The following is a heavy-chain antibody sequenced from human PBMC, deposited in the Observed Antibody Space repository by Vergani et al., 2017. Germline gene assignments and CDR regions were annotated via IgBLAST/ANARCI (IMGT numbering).Heavy chain of an antibody. Sequence: QLQLQESGSGLVKPSQTLSLTCAVSGGSISSGGYSWSWIRQPPGKGLEWIGYIYHSGSTYYNPSLKSRVTISVDRSKNQFSLKLSSVTAADTAVYYCARDWEYYDSPGLVGMDVWGQGTTVTVSS. D-gene: IGHD3-3*01. CDR2: IYHSGST. CDR3: ARDWEYYDSPGLVGMDV. J-gene: IGHJ6*02. V-gene: IGHV4-30-2*01. CDR1: GGSISSGGYS.